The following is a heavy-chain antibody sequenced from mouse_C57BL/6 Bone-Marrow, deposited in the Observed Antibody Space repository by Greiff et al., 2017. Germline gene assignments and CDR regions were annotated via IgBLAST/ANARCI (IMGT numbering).Heavy chain of an antibody. V-gene: IGHV1-64*01. CDR3: AREGLRPFYFDS. CDR2: NHPNSGST. D-gene: IGHD2-4*01. CDR1: GYTFTSYW. Sequence: QVQLQQPGAELVKPGASVKLSCKASGYTFTSYWMHWVKQRPGQGLEWIGMNHPNSGSTNYNEKFKSKATLTVEKSSSTAYMQLSSRTSEDSAVYYCAREGLRPFYFDSWGQGTTLTVSA. J-gene: IGHJ2*01.